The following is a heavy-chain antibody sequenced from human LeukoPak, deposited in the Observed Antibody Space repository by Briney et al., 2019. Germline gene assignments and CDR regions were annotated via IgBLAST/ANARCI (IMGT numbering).Heavy chain of an antibody. CDR1: GFTFGDYA. CDR2: IRSKAYGGTT. J-gene: IGHJ6*02. D-gene: IGHD1-26*01. V-gene: IGHV3-49*03. CDR3: TRTQHLGATNYYYYGMDV. Sequence: GGSLRLSCTASGFTFGDYAMSWFRQAPGKGLEWVGFIRSKAYGGTTEYAASVKGRFTISRDDSKSIAYLQMNSLKTEDTAVYYCTRTQHLGATNYYYYGMDVWGQGTTVTVSS.